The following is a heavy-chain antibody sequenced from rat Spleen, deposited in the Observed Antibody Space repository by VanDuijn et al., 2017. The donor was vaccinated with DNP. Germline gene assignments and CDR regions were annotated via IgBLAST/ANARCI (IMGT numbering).Heavy chain of an antibody. J-gene: IGHJ3*01. CDR1: GFTFSSYW. V-gene: IGHV5-29*01. D-gene: IGHD1-11*01. Sequence: EVQLVESGGGLVQPGRSLKVSCVASGFTFSSYWMFWVRRSPKKGLEWVATVIYDGRTTYYRDSVKGRFTISRDNAKSTLYLQMDSLKSEDTATYYCAKDKAYAPFAYWGQGTLVTVSS. CDR3: AKDKAYAPFAY. CDR2: VIYDGRTT.